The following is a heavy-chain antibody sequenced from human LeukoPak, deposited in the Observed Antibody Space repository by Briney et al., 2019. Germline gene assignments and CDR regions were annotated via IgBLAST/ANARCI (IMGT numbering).Heavy chain of an antibody. CDR3: AKPDGNVVAVPMGA. J-gene: IGHJ6*02. D-gene: IGHD2-21*01. CDR2: IIGRGSSA. V-gene: IGHV3-23*01. Sequence: TGGSLRLSCEASGFTFSAYAMNWVRQAPGKGLEWVSSIIGRGSSAYYADSVKGRFTIFRDNSKNRLFLQMNRLRAADTAVYYCAKPDGNVVAVPMGAWGQGTTVTVSS. CDR1: GFTFSAYA.